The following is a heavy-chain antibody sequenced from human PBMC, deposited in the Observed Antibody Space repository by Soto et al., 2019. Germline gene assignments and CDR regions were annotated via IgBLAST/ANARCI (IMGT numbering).Heavy chain of an antibody. V-gene: IGHV1-3*01. CDR2: INAGNGNT. D-gene: IGHD3-22*01. CDR1: GYTFTSYA. CDR3: ARVYYYNSSGYYDS. J-gene: IGHJ4*02. Sequence: ASVTVSCKASGYTFTSYAMHWVRQAPGQGLEWMGWINAGNGNTKYSQKFQGRVTITGDTSASTAYIELSSLRSEDTAVYYCARVYYYNSSGYYDSWGQGTLVTVSS.